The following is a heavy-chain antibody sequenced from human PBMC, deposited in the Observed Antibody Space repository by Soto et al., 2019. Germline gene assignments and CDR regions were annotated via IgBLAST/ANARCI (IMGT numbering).Heavy chain of an antibody. CDR2: IIPIFGTA. CDR3: AWGLKFRSFDWLPRHYYYGMDV. J-gene: IGHJ6*02. Sequence: SVKVSCKASGGTFSSYAISWVRQAPVQGLEWMGGIIPIFGTANYAQKFQGRVTITADKSTSTAYMELSSLRSEDTAVYYCAWGLKFRSFDWLPRHYYYGMDVWGQGITVTVS. V-gene: IGHV1-69*06. CDR1: GGTFSSYA. D-gene: IGHD3-9*01.